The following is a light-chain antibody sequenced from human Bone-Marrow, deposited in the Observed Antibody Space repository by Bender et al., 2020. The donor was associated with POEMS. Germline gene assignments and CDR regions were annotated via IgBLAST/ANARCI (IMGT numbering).Light chain of an antibody. J-gene: IGLJ3*02. CDR3: AAWDAGLSGGV. Sequence: VLTQPPSASGTPGQRVTISCSGSNSNIGTNAVNWYQQFPGTATKLLIYSDNQRPSGVPDRFYAFKSGTSASLAISGLQSEDEADYYCAAWDAGLSGGVFGGGTKLTVL. V-gene: IGLV1-44*01. CDR2: SDN. CDR1: NSNIGTNA.